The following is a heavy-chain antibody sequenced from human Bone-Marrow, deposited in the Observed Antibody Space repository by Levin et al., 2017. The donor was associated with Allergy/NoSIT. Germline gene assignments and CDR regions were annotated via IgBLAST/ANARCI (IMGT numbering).Heavy chain of an antibody. Sequence: SETLSLTCTVSGGSISSGDYYWSWIRQPPGKGLEWIGYIYYSGSAYYNPSLKSRVTISVDTSKNQFSLRLSSVTAADTAVYYCARDQDGYNRFDYWGRGTLVTVSS. V-gene: IGHV4-30-4*01. J-gene: IGHJ4*02. CDR3: ARDQDGYNRFDY. D-gene: IGHD5-24*01. CDR2: IYYSGSA. CDR1: GGSISSGDYY.